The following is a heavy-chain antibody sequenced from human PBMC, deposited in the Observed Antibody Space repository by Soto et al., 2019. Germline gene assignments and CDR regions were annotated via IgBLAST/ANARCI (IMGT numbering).Heavy chain of an antibody. Sequence: QVQLVESGGGVVQPGRSLRLSCAASGFTFSSYGMHWVRQAPGKGLEWVAVIWYAGSNKYYADSVKGRFTISRDNSKNTLYLQMNSLRAEDTAVYYCARDNRSSGYDSDPLDYWGQGTLVTVSS. CDR2: IWYAGSNK. J-gene: IGHJ4*02. CDR3: ARDNRSSGYDSDPLDY. D-gene: IGHD5-12*01. V-gene: IGHV3-33*01. CDR1: GFTFSSYG.